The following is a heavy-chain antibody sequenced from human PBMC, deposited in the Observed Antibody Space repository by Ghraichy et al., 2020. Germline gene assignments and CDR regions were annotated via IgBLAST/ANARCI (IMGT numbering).Heavy chain of an antibody. V-gene: IGHV4-34*01. Sequence: SQTPSLTCAVYVGSFSGYYWSWIRQPPGKGLEWIGEINHSGSTNYNPSLRSRVTISLDTSKNQFSLTLRSVTAADTAVYYCARGGYCSSTSCFLKWFDPWGQGTLVTVSS. J-gene: IGHJ5*02. CDR2: INHSGST. CDR1: VGSFSGYY. CDR3: ARGGYCSSTSCFLKWFDP. D-gene: IGHD2-2*01.